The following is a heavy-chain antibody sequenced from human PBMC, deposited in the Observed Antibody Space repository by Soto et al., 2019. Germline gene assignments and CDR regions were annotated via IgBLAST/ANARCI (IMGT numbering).Heavy chain of an antibody. CDR1: GGSISSGGYY. CDR2: IYYSGST. Sequence: SETLSLTCTVSGGSISSGGYYWSWIRQHPGKGLEWIGYIYYSGSTYYNPSLKSRVAISVDTSKNQFSLKLSSVTAADTAVYYCARAERLSPFDPWGQGTLVTVSS. D-gene: IGHD1-1*01. V-gene: IGHV4-31*03. CDR3: ARAERLSPFDP. J-gene: IGHJ5*02.